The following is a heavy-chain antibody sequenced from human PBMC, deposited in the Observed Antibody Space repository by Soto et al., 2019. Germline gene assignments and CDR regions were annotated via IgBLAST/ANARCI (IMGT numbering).Heavy chain of an antibody. J-gene: IGHJ6*02. CDR2: IIPIFGTA. CDR3: ARDGSGYRSRASPMDV. CDR1: GDTFSSYA. D-gene: IGHD3-22*01. V-gene: IGHV1-69*13. Sequence: ASVKVSCKASGDTFSSYAISWVRQAPGQGLEWMGGIIPIFGTANYAQKFQGRVTITADESTSTAYMELSSLRSEDTAVYYCARDGSGYRSRASPMDVWGQGXTVTVSS.